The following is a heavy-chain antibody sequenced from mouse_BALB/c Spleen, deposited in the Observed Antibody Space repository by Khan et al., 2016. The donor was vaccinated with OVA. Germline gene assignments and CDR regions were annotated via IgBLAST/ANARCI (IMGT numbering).Heavy chain of an antibody. V-gene: IGHV5-17*02. CDR3: VRCCGNDYAMAY. J-gene: IGHJ4*01. CDR1: GFRFSSFG. CDR2: ISSGSSTV. Sequence: EVELVESGGGLVQPGGSRKLSCAASGFRFSSFGMHWVRQAPEKGLEWVAYISSGSSTVYYAETVKGRFTISRDNPKNTLFLQMTNLKSEDTAMYYCVRCCGNDYAMAYWGQGTSVTVSS. D-gene: IGHD2-1*01.